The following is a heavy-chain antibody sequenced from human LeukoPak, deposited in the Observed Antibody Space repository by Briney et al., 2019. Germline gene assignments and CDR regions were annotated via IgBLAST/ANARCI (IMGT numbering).Heavy chain of an antibody. D-gene: IGHD3-22*01. V-gene: IGHV4-34*12. CDR1: GGSFSGFY. Sequence: PSETLSLTCAVYGGSFSGFYWSWIREPPGKGLERIGEIIHSGSTNYNPSLKSRVTISVDTSKNQFSLKLSSVTAADTAVYYCARDTLIYDSSGYYYQRAFDIWGQGTMVTVSS. J-gene: IGHJ3*02. CDR2: IIHSGST. CDR3: ARDTLIYDSSGYYYQRAFDI.